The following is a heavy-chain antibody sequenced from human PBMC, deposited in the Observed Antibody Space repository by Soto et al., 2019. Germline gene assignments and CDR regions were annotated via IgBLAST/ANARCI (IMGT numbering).Heavy chain of an antibody. V-gene: IGHV1-8*01. J-gene: IGHJ4*02. CDR1: VYTFTSYD. CDR2: MYPNSGNT. Sequence: XSVKVSCKASVYTFTSYDINWVRQATGQGLEWMGWMYPNSGNTGYAQKFQGRVTMTRNTSISTAYMELSSLRSEDTAVYYCAREGAAAGRGFDYWGQGTLVTVSS. CDR3: AREGAAAGRGFDY. D-gene: IGHD6-13*01.